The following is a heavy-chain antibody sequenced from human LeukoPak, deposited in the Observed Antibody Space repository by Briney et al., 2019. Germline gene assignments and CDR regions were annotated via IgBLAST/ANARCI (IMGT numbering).Heavy chain of an antibody. CDR2: INPNSGGT. V-gene: IGHV1-2*04. CDR3: ARGRRKDIVVVPAALWFYFDY. D-gene: IGHD2-2*01. J-gene: IGHJ4*02. Sequence: GASVKVSCKASGYTFTSYYMHCMRQAPGQGLEWMGWINPNSGGTNYAQKFQGWVTITRDTSISTAYMALSRLRSDDTAVYYCARGRRKDIVVVPAALWFYFDYWGQGTLVTVSS. CDR1: GYTFTSYY.